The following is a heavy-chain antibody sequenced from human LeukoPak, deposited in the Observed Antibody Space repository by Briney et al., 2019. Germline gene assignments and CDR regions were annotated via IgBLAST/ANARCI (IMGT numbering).Heavy chain of an antibody. CDR3: AEGIAAAATLDY. V-gene: IGHV3-23*01. D-gene: IGHD6-13*01. CDR1: GFPFSSYP. CDR2: ISGSGGST. Sequence: PGGSLRLSCAASGFPFSSYPISWLPQAPGKGLEWVSAISGSGGSTYYADSVKGRFTISRDNSKNTLYLQMNSLRAEDTAVYYCAEGIAAAATLDYWGQGTLVTVSS. J-gene: IGHJ4*02.